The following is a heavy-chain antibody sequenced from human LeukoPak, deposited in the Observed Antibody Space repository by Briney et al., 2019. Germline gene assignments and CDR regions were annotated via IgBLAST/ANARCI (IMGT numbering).Heavy chain of an antibody. CDR1: GFTFSSYE. Sequence: GGSLRLSCAASGFTFSSYEMNWVRQAPGKGLEWVSTISGVGDSTYYAESVKGRFTMSRDNSKNTVYLQMNSLRVEDTAIYYCAKRADGCSGVSCYYYYMDVWGKGTTVTVSS. J-gene: IGHJ6*03. V-gene: IGHV3-23*01. D-gene: IGHD2-15*01. CDR3: AKRADGCSGVSCYYYYMDV. CDR2: ISGVGDST.